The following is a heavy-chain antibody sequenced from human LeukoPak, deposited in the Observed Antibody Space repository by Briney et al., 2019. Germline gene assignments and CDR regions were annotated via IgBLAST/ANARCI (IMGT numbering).Heavy chain of an antibody. CDR3: AKVGGIVVVPAAIMGNNWFDP. CDR2: ISGSGGST. V-gene: IGHV3-23*01. J-gene: IGHJ5*02. CDR1: GFTFSSYA. Sequence: GGSLRPSCAASGFTFSSYAMRWVRQAPGKGLEWVSAISGSGGSTYYADSVKGRFTISRDNSKNTLYLQMNSLRAEDTAVYYCAKVGGIVVVPAAIMGNNWFDPWGQGTLVTVSS. D-gene: IGHD2-2*01.